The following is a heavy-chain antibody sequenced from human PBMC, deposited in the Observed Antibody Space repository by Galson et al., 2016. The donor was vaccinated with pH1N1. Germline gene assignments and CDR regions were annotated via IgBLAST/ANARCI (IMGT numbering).Heavy chain of an antibody. CDR1: GFTLDDYA. CDR3: AKVTGYLYGYVDY. CDR2: ISWNSGSI. D-gene: IGHD5-18*01. J-gene: IGHJ4*02. Sequence: SLRLSCAASGFTLDDYAMHWVRRAPGKGLEWVSGISWNSGSIGYADSVKGRFTISRDNAKNSLYLQMNSLRAEDTALYYCAKVTGYLYGYVDYWGQGTLVTVSS. V-gene: IGHV3-9*01.